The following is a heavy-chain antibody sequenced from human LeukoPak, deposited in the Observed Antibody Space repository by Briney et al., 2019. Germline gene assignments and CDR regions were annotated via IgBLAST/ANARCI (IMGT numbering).Heavy chain of an antibody. CDR3: ARAVTGYYPLYYYYGMDV. CDR1: GGSIGSSSYY. CDR2: IYYSGST. D-gene: IGHD3-9*01. Sequence: PSETLSLTCTVSGGSIGSSSYYWGWIRQPPGKGLEWIGSIYYSGSTYYNPSLKSRVTISVDTSKNQFSLKLSSVTAADTAVYYCARAVTGYYPLYYYYGMDVWGQGTTVTVSS. V-gene: IGHV4-39*01. J-gene: IGHJ6*02.